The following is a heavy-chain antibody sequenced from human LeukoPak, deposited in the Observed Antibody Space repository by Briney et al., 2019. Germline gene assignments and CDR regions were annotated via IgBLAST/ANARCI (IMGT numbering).Heavy chain of an antibody. J-gene: IGHJ4*02. CDR1: GGSISSGGYY. CDR3: ARVSRSNYYDSSGYPYFDY. CDR2: IYYSGST. Sequence: SETLFLTCTVSGGSISSGGYYWSWIRQHPGKGLEWIGYIYYSGSTYYNPSLKSRVTISVDTSKNQFSLKLSSVTAADTAVYYCARVSRSNYYDSSGYPYFDYWGQGTLVTVSS. D-gene: IGHD3-22*01. V-gene: IGHV4-31*03.